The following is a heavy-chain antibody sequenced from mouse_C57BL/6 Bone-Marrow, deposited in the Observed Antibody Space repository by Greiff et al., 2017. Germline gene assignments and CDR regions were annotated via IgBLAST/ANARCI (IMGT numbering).Heavy chain of an antibody. V-gene: IGHV1-54*01. Sequence: QVQLKESGAELVRPGTSVKVSCKASGYAFTNYLIEWVKQRPGQGLEWIGVINPGSGGTNYNEKFKGKATLTADKSSSTAYMQLSSLTSEDSAVYFCARRRGNYYGSSYYFDYWGQGTTLTVSS. D-gene: IGHD1-1*01. J-gene: IGHJ2*01. CDR1: GYAFTNYL. CDR2: INPGSGGT. CDR3: ARRRGNYYGSSYYFDY.